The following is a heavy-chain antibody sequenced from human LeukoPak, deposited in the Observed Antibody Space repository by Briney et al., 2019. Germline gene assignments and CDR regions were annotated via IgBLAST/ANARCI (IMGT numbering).Heavy chain of an antibody. CDR2: MNPNSGNT. Sequence: GASVKVSCKASGYTFTSYDINWVRQATGQGLEWMGWMNPNSGNTGYAQKFQGRVTITRNTSISTAYMELSSLRSEDTAVYYCARSVRFLEWLFPDIWGQGTMVTVSS. CDR1: GYTFTSYD. CDR3: ARSVRFLEWLFPDI. J-gene: IGHJ3*02. V-gene: IGHV1-8*03. D-gene: IGHD3-3*01.